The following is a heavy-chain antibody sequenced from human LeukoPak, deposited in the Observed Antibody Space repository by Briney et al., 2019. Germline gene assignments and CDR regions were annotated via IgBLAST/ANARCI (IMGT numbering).Heavy chain of an antibody. V-gene: IGHV1-2*02. D-gene: IGHD3-22*01. CDR2: INPNSGGT. Sequence: GASVKVSCKASGYXFTGYYIHWVRQAPGQGLEWMGWINPNSGGTNYAQKFQGRVTMTRDTSISTAYMELSRLRSDDTAVYYCARAPYYYDSSGYYYDLCFDYWGQGTLVTVSS. J-gene: IGHJ4*02. CDR3: ARAPYYYDSSGYYYDLCFDY. CDR1: GYXFTGYY.